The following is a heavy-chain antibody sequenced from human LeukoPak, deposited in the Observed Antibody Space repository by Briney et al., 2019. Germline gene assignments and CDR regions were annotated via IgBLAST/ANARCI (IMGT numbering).Heavy chain of an antibody. CDR1: GYTFTSYD. CDR2: MNPNSGNT. Sequence: GASVKVSCKASGYTFTSYDINWVQQATGQGLEWMGWMNPNSGNTGYAQKFQGRVTMTRNTSISTAYMELSSLRSEDTAVYYCAATSGLELFWTHPDAFDIWGQGTMVTVSS. D-gene: IGHD1-7*01. V-gene: IGHV1-8*01. J-gene: IGHJ3*02. CDR3: AATSGLELFWTHPDAFDI.